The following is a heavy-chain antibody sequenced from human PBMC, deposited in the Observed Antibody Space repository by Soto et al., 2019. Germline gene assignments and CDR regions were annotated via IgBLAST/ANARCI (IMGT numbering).Heavy chain of an antibody. CDR1: GFTFSSYA. V-gene: IGHV3-23*01. Sequence: GGSLILSCAASGFTFSSYAMSWVRQAPGKGLEWVSAISGSGGSTYYADSVKGRFTISRDNSKNTLYLQMNSLRAEDTAVYYCAKVCSGGSCYSSAGYYYYYGMDVWGQGTTVTVSS. CDR2: ISGSGGST. J-gene: IGHJ6*02. D-gene: IGHD2-15*01. CDR3: AKVCSGGSCYSSAGYYYYYGMDV.